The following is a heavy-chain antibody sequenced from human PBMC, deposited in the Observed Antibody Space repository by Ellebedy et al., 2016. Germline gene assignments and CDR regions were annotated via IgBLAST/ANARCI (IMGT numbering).Heavy chain of an antibody. D-gene: IGHD3-10*01. V-gene: IGHV3-15*07. Sequence: GESLKISXAASGFTFSNAWMNWVRQAPGKGLEWVGRIKSKTAGETTDYAAPVKGRFSISRDDSKNTLYLQMNSLKTEDTAVYYCARLSEYYGSGSLYGMDVWGQGTTVTVSS. CDR1: GFTFSNAW. J-gene: IGHJ6*02. CDR2: IKSKTAGETT. CDR3: ARLSEYYGSGSLYGMDV.